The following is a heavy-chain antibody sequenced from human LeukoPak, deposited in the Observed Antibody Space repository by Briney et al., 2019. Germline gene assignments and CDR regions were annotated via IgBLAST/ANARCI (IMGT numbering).Heavy chain of an antibody. D-gene: IGHD6-6*01. CDR3: ARGSSIADNFYYYGMDV. V-gene: IGHV3-21*01. Sequence: GGSLRLSCAASGFTFSSYSMNWVRQAPGKGLEWVSSISSSSSYIYYADSVKGRFTISRDNAKNSLYLRMNSLRAEDTAVYYCARGSSIADNFYYYGMDVWGQGTTVTVSS. CDR1: GFTFSSYS. CDR2: ISSSSSYI. J-gene: IGHJ6*02.